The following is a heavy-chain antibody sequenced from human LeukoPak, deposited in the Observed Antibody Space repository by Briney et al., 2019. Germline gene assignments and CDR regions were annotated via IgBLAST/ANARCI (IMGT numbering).Heavy chain of an antibody. CDR2: ISSNGGGT. V-gene: IGHV3-64D*09. Sequence: GGSLRLSCSASGFTFSSYAMHWVRQAPGQGLEYVSAISSNGGGTYYADSVKGRFIVSRDNAKNTLYLQMSSLRAEDTAVYYCVKDQEGVYGANSGDFDNWGQGTMVSVSS. CDR1: GFTFSSYA. J-gene: IGHJ3*02. D-gene: IGHD4-23*01. CDR3: VKDQEGVYGANSGDFDN.